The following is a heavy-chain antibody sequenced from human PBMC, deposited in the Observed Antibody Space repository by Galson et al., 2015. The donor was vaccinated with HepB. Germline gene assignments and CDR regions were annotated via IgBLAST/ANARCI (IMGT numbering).Heavy chain of an antibody. D-gene: IGHD5-12*01. J-gene: IGHJ5*02. V-gene: IGHV2-5*02. Sequence: PALVKPTQTLTLTCTFSGFSLSTSGVGVGWIRQPPGKALEWLALIYWDDDKRYSPSLKSRLTITKDTSKNQVALTMANMDPVDTATYYCAHRHPNVDSGYDRGDWFDPWGQGTLVTVSS. CDR1: GFSLSTSGVG. CDR2: IYWDDDK. CDR3: AHRHPNVDSGYDRGDWFDP.